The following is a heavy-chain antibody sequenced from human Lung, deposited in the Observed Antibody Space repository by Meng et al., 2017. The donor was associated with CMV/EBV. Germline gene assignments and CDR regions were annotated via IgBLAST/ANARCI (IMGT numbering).Heavy chain of an antibody. CDR2: IHHHRGDT. D-gene: IGHD1-1*01. V-gene: IGHV1-2*02. Sequence: ASVKVSCKASGYTFTAHYFHWVRQAPGQGLEWMGWIHHHRGDTNYAQQFQGRVTLTRDTSINTGYMELTRLTSDDTAVYYCARDNNWEPDYWGQGTLVTVSS. CDR3: ARDNNWEPDY. CDR1: GYTFTAHY. J-gene: IGHJ4*02.